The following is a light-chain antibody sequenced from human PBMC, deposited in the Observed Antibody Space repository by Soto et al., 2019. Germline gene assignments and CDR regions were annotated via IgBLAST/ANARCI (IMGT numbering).Light chain of an antibody. Sequence: DIRMTQSPSSLSASAGDRVTITCRASQSISTYLNWYQQKPGKAPKLLIYGASSLESGVPSRFSGSGSGTDFTLSISSLQPEDFATYHCQQSYSFPWTFGQGTKVEIK. V-gene: IGKV1-39*01. J-gene: IGKJ1*01. CDR2: GAS. CDR3: QQSYSFPWT. CDR1: QSISTY.